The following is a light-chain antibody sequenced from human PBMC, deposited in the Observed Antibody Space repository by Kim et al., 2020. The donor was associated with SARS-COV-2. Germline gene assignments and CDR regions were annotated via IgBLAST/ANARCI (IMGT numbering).Light chain of an antibody. CDR1: QSINSY. V-gene: IGKV1-39*01. Sequence: DLQMTQSPSSLSASVGDRVTITCRANQSINSYLSWYQHKPGKAPKLLISAASTLQGGVPSRFSGSGSGTDFTLTISSLQPEDFATYYCQQSFTTPTFGQGTKVDIK. J-gene: IGKJ1*01. CDR3: QQSFTTPT. CDR2: AAS.